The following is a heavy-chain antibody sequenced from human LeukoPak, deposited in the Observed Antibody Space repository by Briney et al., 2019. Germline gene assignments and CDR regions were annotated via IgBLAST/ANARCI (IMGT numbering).Heavy chain of an antibody. CDR3: ARGFGTGLAPHPLDY. Sequence: GGSLRLSCAASGFTFSRFAMHWVRQAPGKGLEWVAVISYDGSNKYYADSVKGRFTISRDNSKNTLYLQMNSLRVEDTTVFYCARGFGTGLAPHPLDYWGQGTPVTVSS. J-gene: IGHJ4*02. CDR1: GFTFSRFA. CDR2: ISYDGSNK. D-gene: IGHD3-10*01. V-gene: IGHV3-30*04.